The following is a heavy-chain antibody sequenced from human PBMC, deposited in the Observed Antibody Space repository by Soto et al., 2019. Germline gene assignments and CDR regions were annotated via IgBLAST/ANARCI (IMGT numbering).Heavy chain of an antibody. CDR1: GDAIRSHDW. V-gene: IGHV4-4*02. CDR2: IHHSGDT. J-gene: IGHJ5*02. D-gene: IGHD3-3*01. CDR3: VRNGYYCLDL. Sequence: QVQLQESGPGLVKPSGTLSLTCAVSGDAIRSHDWWSWVRQPPKKRLEWIAEIHHSGDTNYNPSLMSRATISVNNSKNQFTLNLNSVTAADTAVYYGVRNGYYCLDLWGHGTPVTVSS.